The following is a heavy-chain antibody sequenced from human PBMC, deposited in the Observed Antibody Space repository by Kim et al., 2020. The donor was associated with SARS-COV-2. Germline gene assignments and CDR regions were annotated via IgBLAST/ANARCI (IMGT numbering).Heavy chain of an antibody. J-gene: IGHJ6*02. CDR3: AIVGDTAMAYYYYYAMDV. V-gene: IGHV7-4-1*02. D-gene: IGHD5-18*01. CDR2: INTNTGNP. CDR1: GYTFTSYA. Sequence: ASVKVSCKASGYTFTSYAMNWVRQAPGQGLEWMGWINTNTGNPTYAQGFTGRFVFSLDTSVSTAYLQISSLKAEDTAVYYCAIVGDTAMAYYYYYAMDVWGQGTTVTVSS.